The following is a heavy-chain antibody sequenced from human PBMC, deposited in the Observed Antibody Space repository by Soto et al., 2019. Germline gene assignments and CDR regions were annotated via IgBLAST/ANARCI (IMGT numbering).Heavy chain of an antibody. CDR3: ARGIN. Sequence: QVRLEQSGADVKKPGASVKVSCKASGYTFTSYDINWVRQTTGQGLEWMGWMNPHSGNTGYAQKFQGRLALTRNTSISKAYLDLSRLITEDTAIYYCARGINWGQGTQVTVSS. V-gene: IGHV1-8*01. CDR2: MNPHSGNT. J-gene: IGHJ4*02. CDR1: GYTFTSYD. D-gene: IGHD1-20*01.